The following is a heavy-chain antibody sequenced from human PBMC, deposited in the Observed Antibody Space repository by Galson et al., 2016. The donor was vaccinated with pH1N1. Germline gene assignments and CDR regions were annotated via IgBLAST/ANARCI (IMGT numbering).Heavy chain of an antibody. CDR3: ASSVPGEYYYNYYYMDV. CDR2: ILPVLGIT. V-gene: IGHV1-69*10. D-gene: IGHD2-21*01. J-gene: IGHJ6*03. CDR1: GVTFSNYA. Sequence: SVKVSCKASGVTFSNYAVSWVRQAPGQGLEWMGGILPVLGITNYAQKFQGRVTITTDASTTTFYMELSSLRSEDTAVYYCASSVPGEYYYNYYYMDVWGAGTTVIVSS.